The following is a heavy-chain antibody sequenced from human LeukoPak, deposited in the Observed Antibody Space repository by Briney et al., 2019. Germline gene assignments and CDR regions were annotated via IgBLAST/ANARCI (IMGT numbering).Heavy chain of an antibody. V-gene: IGHV1-18*01. CDR2: ISGYNGNT. Sequence: ASVKVSCKASGYTFTNYGISWVRQAPGQGLEWVGWISGYNGNTNYAQKVQGRVTMTTDTSTSTAYMELRSLRSDDTAVYYCARGWGYYDSSGYNYWGQGTLVTASS. CDR3: ARGWGYYDSSGYNY. J-gene: IGHJ4*02. CDR1: GYTFTNYG. D-gene: IGHD3-22*01.